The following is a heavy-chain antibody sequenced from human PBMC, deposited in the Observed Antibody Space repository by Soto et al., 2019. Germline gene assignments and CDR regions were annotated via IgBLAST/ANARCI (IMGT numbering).Heavy chain of an antibody. CDR1: GFTFSSYD. V-gene: IGHV3-13*05. CDR2: IGTAGDP. D-gene: IGHD3-22*01. J-gene: IGHJ6*02. Sequence: QTGGSLRLSCAASGFTFSSYDMHWVRQATGKGLEWVSAIGTAGDPYYPGSVKGRFTISRENAKNSLYLQMNSLRAGDTAVYYCARGYYYDSSGYSTDYGMDVWGQGTTVTVSS. CDR3: ARGYYYDSSGYSTDYGMDV.